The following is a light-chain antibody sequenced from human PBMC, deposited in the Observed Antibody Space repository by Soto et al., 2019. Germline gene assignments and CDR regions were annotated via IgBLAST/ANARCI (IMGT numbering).Light chain of an antibody. Sequence: QSALTQPASVSGSPGQSITISCTGTSSDVGGYNYVSWYQQHPGKAPKLMIYEVSNRPSGVSNRFSGSKSGNTASLPISGLQAEDEADYYCSSYTSSPVVFGGGTKLTVL. CDR2: EVS. CDR1: SSDVGGYNY. CDR3: SSYTSSPVV. V-gene: IGLV2-14*01. J-gene: IGLJ2*01.